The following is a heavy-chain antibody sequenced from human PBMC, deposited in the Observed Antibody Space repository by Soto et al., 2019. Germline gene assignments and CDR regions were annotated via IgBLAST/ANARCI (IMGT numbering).Heavy chain of an antibody. CDR2: ISYDGSNK. CDR3: ARDLPNGFLEWFYYYYYGMDV. Sequence: LRLSCAASGFTFSSYAMHWVRQAPGKGLEWVAVISYDGSNKYYADSVKGRFTISRDNSKNTLYLQMNSLRAEDTAVYYCARDLPNGFLEWFYYYYYGMDVWGQGTTVTVSS. CDR1: GFTFSSYA. J-gene: IGHJ6*02. D-gene: IGHD3-3*01. V-gene: IGHV3-30-3*01.